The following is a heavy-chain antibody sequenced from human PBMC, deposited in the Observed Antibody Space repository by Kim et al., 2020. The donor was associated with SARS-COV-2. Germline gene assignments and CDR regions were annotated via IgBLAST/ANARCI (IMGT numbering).Heavy chain of an antibody. J-gene: IGHJ4*02. V-gene: IGHV1-69*01. CDR3: ARDRDRLVIRDFDY. D-gene: IGHD3-9*01. Sequence: AQKFQGRVTITADESTSTAYMELSSLRSEDTAVYYCARDRDRLVIRDFDYWGQGTLVTVSS.